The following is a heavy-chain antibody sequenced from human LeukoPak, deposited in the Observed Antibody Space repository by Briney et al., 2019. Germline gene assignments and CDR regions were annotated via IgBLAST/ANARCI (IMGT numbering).Heavy chain of an antibody. Sequence: GGSLRLSCAASGLTFSSYSIHWVRQAPGKGLEYVSAISSDGGSTYYANSVKGRFTISRDNSKNTLYLQMGSLRAEDMPVYYFATAPSDSHVDYCGQATLVSDSS. CDR3: ATAPSDSHVDY. J-gene: IGHJ4*02. V-gene: IGHV3-64*01. D-gene: IGHD2-21*01. CDR1: GLTFSSYS. CDR2: ISSDGGST.